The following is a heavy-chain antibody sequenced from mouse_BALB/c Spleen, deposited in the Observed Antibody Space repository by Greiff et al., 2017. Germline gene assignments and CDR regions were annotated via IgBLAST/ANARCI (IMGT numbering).Heavy chain of an antibody. V-gene: IGHV3-2*02. CDR1: GYSITSDYA. J-gene: IGHJ3*01. Sequence: DVKLQESGPGLVKPSQSLSLTCTVTGYSITSDYAWNWIRQFPGNKLEWMGYISYSGSTSYNPSLKSRISITRDTSKNQFFLQLNSVTTEDTATYYCATSYDGYYQFAYWGQGTLVTVSA. CDR2: ISYSGST. D-gene: IGHD2-3*01. CDR3: ATSYDGYYQFAY.